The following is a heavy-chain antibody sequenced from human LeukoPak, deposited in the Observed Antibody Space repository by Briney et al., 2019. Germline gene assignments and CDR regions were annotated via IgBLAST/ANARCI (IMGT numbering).Heavy chain of an antibody. CDR1: GYTFTSYG. J-gene: IGHJ6*02. CDR3: ARGNDILTGGTYGMDV. D-gene: IGHD3-9*01. Sequence: GASVKVSCKASGYTFTSYGISWVRQAPGQGLEWMGWISAYNGNTNYAQKLQGRVTMTTDTSTSTAYMELRSLRSDDTAVYYCARGNDILTGGTYGMDVWGQGTTVTVSS. V-gene: IGHV1-18*01. CDR2: ISAYNGNT.